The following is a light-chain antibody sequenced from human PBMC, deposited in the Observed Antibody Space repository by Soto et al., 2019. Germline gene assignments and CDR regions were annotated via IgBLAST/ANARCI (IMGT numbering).Light chain of an antibody. CDR2: GAS. CDR3: HQYGSSPRT. CDR1: QSFTSNY. V-gene: IGKV3-20*01. Sequence: EIALTQSPGTLSLSPGETATLSCGASQSFTSNYLAWYQQKPGQAPRLLIYGASTRATGIPDRFSGSGSGTDFTLTISRLEPEDFAVYYCHQYGSSPRTFGQGTKVDIK. J-gene: IGKJ1*01.